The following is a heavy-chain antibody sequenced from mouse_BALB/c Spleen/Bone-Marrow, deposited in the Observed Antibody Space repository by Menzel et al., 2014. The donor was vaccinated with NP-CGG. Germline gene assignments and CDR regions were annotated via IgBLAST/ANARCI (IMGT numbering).Heavy chain of an antibody. J-gene: IGHJ4*01. CDR2: INPYNDGT. CDR3: ARRDYAMDY. CDR1: GYTFTSYV. Sequence: VQLQQSGPELVKPGASVKMSCKASGYTFTSYVMHWVKQKPGQGLEWIGYINPYNDGTKYNEKLKGKATLTSDKSSSTDYMELSSLTSEDSAVYYCARRDYAMDYWGQGTSVTVSS. V-gene: IGHV1-14*01.